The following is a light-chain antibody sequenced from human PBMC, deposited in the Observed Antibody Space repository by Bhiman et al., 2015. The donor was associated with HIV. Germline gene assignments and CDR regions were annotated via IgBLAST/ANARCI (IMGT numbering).Light chain of an antibody. CDR2: DNN. J-gene: IGLJ1*01. Sequence: QSVLTQPPSVSAAPGQTVTISCSGSFSNIETNYVSWYQQLPGTAPKLLIYDNNKRPSGIPDRFSGSKSGTSATLGITGLQTGDEADYYCGTWDSSLSAGEVFGTGTKVTVL. CDR1: FSNIETNY. CDR3: GTWDSSLSAGEV. V-gene: IGLV1-51*01.